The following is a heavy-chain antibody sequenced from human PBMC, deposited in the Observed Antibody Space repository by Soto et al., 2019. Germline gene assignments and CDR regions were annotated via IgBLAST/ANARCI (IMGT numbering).Heavy chain of an antibody. J-gene: IGHJ5*02. CDR1: GYTFTSYA. Sequence: ASVKVSCKASGYTFTSYAMDWVRQAPGQRLEWMGWINAGNGNTKYSQNFQGRVTITRDTSASTAYMELSSLRSEDTAVYYCARDARPLGWFDPWGPGTLVTVS. CDR3: ARDARPLGWFDP. V-gene: IGHV1-3*01. CDR2: INAGNGNT. D-gene: IGHD3-10*01.